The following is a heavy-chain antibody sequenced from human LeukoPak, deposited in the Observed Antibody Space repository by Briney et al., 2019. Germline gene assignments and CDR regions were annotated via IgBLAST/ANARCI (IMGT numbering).Heavy chain of an antibody. D-gene: IGHD3-3*01. J-gene: IGHJ4*02. CDR3: ARKFDLYDFGSV. V-gene: IGHV4-59*01. CDR2: IYYTGST. CDR1: GGSISSYY. Sequence: SETLSLTCTVSGGSISSYYWSWIRQPPGMGLEWIGYIYYTGSTNYNPSLKSRVTISVDTSKNQFSLKLSSVTAADTAVYYCARKFDLYDFGSVWGQGTLVTVSS.